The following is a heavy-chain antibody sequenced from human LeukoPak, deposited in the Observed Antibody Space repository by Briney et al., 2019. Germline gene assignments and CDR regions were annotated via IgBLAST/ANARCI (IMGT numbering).Heavy chain of an antibody. CDR3: ARGSYDSSGPNWFDP. CDR1: GGSISSGGYY. Sequence: PSQTLSLTCTVSGGSISSGGYYWSWIRQHPGKGLEWIGYIYYSGSTYYNPSLKSRVTISVDTSKNRFSLKLSSVTAADTAVYYCARGSYDSSGPNWFDPWGQGTLVTVSS. J-gene: IGHJ5*02. CDR2: IYYSGST. D-gene: IGHD3-22*01. V-gene: IGHV4-31*03.